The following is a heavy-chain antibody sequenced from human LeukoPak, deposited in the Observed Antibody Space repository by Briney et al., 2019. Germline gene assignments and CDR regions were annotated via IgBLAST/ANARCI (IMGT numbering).Heavy chain of an antibody. Sequence: PSQTLSLTCAVSGGSISSGGYSWSWIRQPPGKGLEWIGYIYHSGSTYYNPSLKSRVTISVDRSKNQFSLKLSSVTAADTAVYYCAVIAAAGTADYWGQGTLVTVSS. CDR2: IYHSGST. D-gene: IGHD6-13*01. CDR1: GGSISSGGYS. V-gene: IGHV4-30-2*01. CDR3: AVIAAAGTADY. J-gene: IGHJ4*02.